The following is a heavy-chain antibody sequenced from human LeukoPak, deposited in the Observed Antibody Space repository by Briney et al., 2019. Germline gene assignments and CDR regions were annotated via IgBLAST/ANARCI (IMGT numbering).Heavy chain of an antibody. J-gene: IGHJ6*03. CDR3: AAGVRGVISPYYYMDV. CDR1: GDSISSYY. V-gene: IGHV4-4*07. D-gene: IGHD3-10*01. Sequence: SETLSLTCTVSGDSISSYYWTWIRQPAGKGLEWFGRIYISGSTNYNPSLKSRVTMSLDTSKNQFSLKLSSVTAADTAVYYCAAGVRGVISPYYYMDVWGKGTTVTISS. CDR2: IYISGST.